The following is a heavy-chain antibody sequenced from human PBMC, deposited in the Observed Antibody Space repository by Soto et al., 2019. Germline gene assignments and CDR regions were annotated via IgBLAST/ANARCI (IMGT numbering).Heavy chain of an antibody. CDR1: GGSTSSSTYY. V-gene: IGHV4-39*01. Sequence: PSETLSLTCSVSGGSTSSSTYYWVWIRQPPGKGLEWIGSVYYSGSTFYNPSLKNRVTISVDTSKNQFSLRLSSVTAADTAVYYCARQRRYYYDSSGYPDYWGQGTLVTVSS. CDR3: ARQRRYYYDSSGYPDY. CDR2: VYYSGST. J-gene: IGHJ4*02. D-gene: IGHD3-22*01.